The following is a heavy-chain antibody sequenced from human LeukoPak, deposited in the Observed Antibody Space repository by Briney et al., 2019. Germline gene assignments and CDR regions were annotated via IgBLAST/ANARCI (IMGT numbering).Heavy chain of an antibody. Sequence: GGSLRLSCAASGLTFSSYAMSWVRQAPGKGLEWVSGISGGGGGTYYADSVKGRFTISRDKSKNTLFLRMDILRAEDTAVYYCAKVGGYHPIGDVFDIWGQGTMVTVSS. V-gene: IGHV3-23*01. CDR3: AKVGGYHPIGDVFDI. J-gene: IGHJ3*02. D-gene: IGHD3-22*01. CDR2: ISGGGGGT. CDR1: GLTFSSYA.